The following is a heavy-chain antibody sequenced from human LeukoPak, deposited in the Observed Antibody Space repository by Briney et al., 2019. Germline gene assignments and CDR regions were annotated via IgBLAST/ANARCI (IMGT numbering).Heavy chain of an antibody. V-gene: IGHV1-18*01. Sequence: GASVKVSCKTSGCAFTSYGISWVRQAPGQGVEWMEWISAYNDNTHSAQKLQGRVTMSTDTSTSTAYMELRSLRSDDSAVYYCARNKWVLLRYFDYWGQGTLVSVSS. CDR3: ARNKWVLLRYFDY. D-gene: IGHD1-26*01. CDR1: GCAFTSYG. CDR2: ISAYNDNT. J-gene: IGHJ4*02.